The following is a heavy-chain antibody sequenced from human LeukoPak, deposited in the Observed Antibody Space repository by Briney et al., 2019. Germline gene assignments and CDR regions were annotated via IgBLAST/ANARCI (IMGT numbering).Heavy chain of an antibody. CDR3: ARSQGSYGSLPMDV. V-gene: IGHV3-21*01. Sequence: TGGSLRLSCAASGFTFSSYSMNCVRQAPGKGLEWVSSISSSSSYIYYADSVKGRFTISRDNAKNSLYLQMNSLRAEDTAVYYCARSQGSYGSLPMDVWGQGTTVTVSS. CDR2: ISSSSSYI. J-gene: IGHJ6*02. CDR1: GFTFSSYS. D-gene: IGHD5-18*01.